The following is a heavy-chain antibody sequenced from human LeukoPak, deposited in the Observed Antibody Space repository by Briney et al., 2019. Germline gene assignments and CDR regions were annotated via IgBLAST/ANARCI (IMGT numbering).Heavy chain of an antibody. CDR2: IYYSGRT. D-gene: IGHD3-10*01. CDR3: ARGQPDGSGSYYKFDP. CDR1: GFTFSNYW. V-gene: IGHV4-39*01. Sequence: GSLRLSCAASGFTFSNYWMSWIRQPPGKGLEWIGSIYYSGRTYYNLSLKSRVTISVDTSKKQFSLKLSSVTAADTAVYYCARGQPDGSGSYYKFDPWGQGTLVTVSS. J-gene: IGHJ5*02.